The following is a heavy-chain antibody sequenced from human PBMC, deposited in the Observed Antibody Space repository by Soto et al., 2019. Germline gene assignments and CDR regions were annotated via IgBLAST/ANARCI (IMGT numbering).Heavy chain of an antibody. Sequence: QVQLVQSGAEVKKPGASVTVSCKTSGYTFSNYGINWVRQAPGQGFDWMGWISGYYGNTNYAQTVMGRVTMTTDTPTETLYMELRILKYDDAAIYYCTRFIMVGAWFDPNYYHGIDVWGLGTTVTVSS. V-gene: IGHV1-18*01. J-gene: IGHJ6*01. CDR3: TRFIMVGAWFDPNYYHGIDV. CDR2: ISGYYGNT. D-gene: IGHD3-10*01. CDR1: GYTFSNYG.